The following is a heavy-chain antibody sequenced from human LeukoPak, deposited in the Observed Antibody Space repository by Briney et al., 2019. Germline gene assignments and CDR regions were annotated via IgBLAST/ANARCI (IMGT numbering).Heavy chain of an antibody. CDR3: ARSYGGYSYWYFDL. CDR1: GYSITSSSW. CDR2: ICHSGTT. D-gene: IGHD4-23*01. J-gene: IGHJ2*01. Sequence: PSETLSLTCAVSGYSITSSSWWGWIRQPPGKGLEWIGYICHSGTTYYNPSLQSRVTMSVDTSKNQFSLKLSSVTAVDTAVYYCARSYGGYSYWYFDLWGRGTLVIVSS. V-gene: IGHV4-28*01.